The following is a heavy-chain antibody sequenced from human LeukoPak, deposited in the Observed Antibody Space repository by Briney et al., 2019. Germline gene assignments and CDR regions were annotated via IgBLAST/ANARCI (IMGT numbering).Heavy chain of an antibody. D-gene: IGHD1-1*01. Sequence: GGSLRLSCAAPGITFSNYNMNLVRQAPGKGLEWISSITSSSSYTFYADSVKGRFTISRDNAKNSLYQQMNSLRVEDTAIYYCARDPYNGAYSEGYYYYYMDVWGKGTTVTVSS. CDR3: ARDPYNGAYSEGYYYYYMDV. CDR2: ITSSSSYT. J-gene: IGHJ6*03. V-gene: IGHV3-21*01. CDR1: GITFSNYN.